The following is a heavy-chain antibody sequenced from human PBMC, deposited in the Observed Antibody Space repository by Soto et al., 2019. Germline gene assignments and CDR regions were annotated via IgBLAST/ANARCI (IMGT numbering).Heavy chain of an antibody. CDR3: ARSVEGHFDY. J-gene: IGHJ4*02. Sequence: EVQLVESGGGLVQPGGSLRLTCVASGLRFNIYSMNWIRQAPGKGLEWSSYITSDTNTIKYADSVKGRFTISRDNVKNLVYVQMNSLRDEDTAVYFCARSVEGHFDYWGQGAVVTVSS. CDR2: ITSDTNTI. D-gene: IGHD6-19*01. V-gene: IGHV3-48*02. CDR1: GLRFNIYS.